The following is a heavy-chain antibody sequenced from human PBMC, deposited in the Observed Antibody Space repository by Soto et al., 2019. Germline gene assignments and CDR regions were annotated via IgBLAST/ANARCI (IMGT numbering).Heavy chain of an antibody. CDR2: IIPTFGTA. Sequence: ASVKVSCKASGGTFSSYAISWVRQAPGQGLEWMGGIIPTFGTANYAQKFQGRVTITADESTSTAYMELSSLRSEDTAVYYCARDSALLAGDKIGFPLGYYYGMDVWGQGTTVTVS. CDR1: GGTFSSYA. J-gene: IGHJ6*02. V-gene: IGHV1-69*13. D-gene: IGHD2-21*01. CDR3: ARDSALLAGDKIGFPLGYYYGMDV.